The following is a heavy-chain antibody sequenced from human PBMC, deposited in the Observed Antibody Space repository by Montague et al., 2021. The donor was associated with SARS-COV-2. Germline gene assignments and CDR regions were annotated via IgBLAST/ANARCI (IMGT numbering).Heavy chain of an antibody. CDR2: ISYDGSNK. J-gene: IGHJ6*02. D-gene: IGHD5-18*01. Sequence: LSCAASGFTFSSYAMPWVRQAPGKGLEWVAVISYDGSNKYYADSVKGRFTISRDNSKNTLYLQMNSLRAEDTAVYYCARERWIQLSFYYYGMDVWGQGTTVTVSS. CDR3: ARERWIQLSFYYYGMDV. V-gene: IGHV3-30-3*01. CDR1: GFTFSSYA.